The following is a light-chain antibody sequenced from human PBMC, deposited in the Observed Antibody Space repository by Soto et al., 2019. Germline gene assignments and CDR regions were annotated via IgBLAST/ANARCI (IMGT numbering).Light chain of an antibody. Sequence: EIVMTQSPATLSVSPGERATLSCRASQSISSNLAWYQQKPGQAPRLLIYAVSTRATGIPARFSGSGSGTDFTLTISSLEPEDFAVYYCQQRSNWPTFGQGTKVDIK. J-gene: IGKJ1*01. V-gene: IGKV3-11*01. CDR1: QSISSN. CDR3: QQRSNWPT. CDR2: AVS.